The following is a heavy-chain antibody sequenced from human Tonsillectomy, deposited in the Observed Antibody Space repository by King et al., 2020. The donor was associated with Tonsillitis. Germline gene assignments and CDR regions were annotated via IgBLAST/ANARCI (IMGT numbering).Heavy chain of an antibody. Sequence: VQLVESGGGLVKPGGSLRLSCAASVFMFSDFYMSLIRQAPGKGLEWGSYISSRDSTTYYADSVKGRFTISRDNAKNSLYLQINSLRAEDTAVYYCARDTYYSDNTYDYWGQGTLVTVSS. CDR3: ARDTYYSDNTYDY. CDR2: ISSRDSTT. D-gene: IGHD3-22*01. CDR1: VFMFSDFY. V-gene: IGHV3-11*01. J-gene: IGHJ4*02.